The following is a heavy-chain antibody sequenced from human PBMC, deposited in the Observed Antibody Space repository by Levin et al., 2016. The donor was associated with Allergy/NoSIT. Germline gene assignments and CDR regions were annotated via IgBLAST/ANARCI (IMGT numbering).Heavy chain of an antibody. D-gene: IGHD5-24*01. Sequence: GESLKISCAASGFTFSNYWMTWVRQAPGKGPEWVASIQEDGSETYYLDSVRGRFTISRDNDKNSLHLQMDSLRVEDTALYYCVRTDDNSESWGHILDAFGNWGQGTMVTVSS. J-gene: IGHJ3*02. CDR3: VRTDDNSESWGHILDAFGN. CDR2: IQEDGSET. V-gene: IGHV3-7*03. CDR1: GFTFSNYW.